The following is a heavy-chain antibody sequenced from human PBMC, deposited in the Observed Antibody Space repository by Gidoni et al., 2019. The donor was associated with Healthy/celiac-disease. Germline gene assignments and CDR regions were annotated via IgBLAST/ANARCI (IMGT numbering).Heavy chain of an antibody. Sequence: QVQMVASGGGVVQPGGSLRLSCAASGFTFSSYGMHWVRQARGKGLEWVAFIRYDGSNKYYADSLKCRFTISRDNSKNTLYLQMNSLRAEDTAVDYCAKDLRALIYYYYGMDVWGQGTTVTVSS. CDR1: GFTFSSYG. V-gene: IGHV3-30*02. J-gene: IGHJ6*02. CDR2: IRYDGSNK. D-gene: IGHD3-16*01. CDR3: AKDLRALIYYYYGMDV.